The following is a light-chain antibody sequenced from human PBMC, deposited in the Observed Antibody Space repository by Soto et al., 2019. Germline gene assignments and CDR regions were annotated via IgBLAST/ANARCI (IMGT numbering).Light chain of an antibody. CDR1: SGDVGGYNY. J-gene: IGLJ2*01. Sequence: QSVLTQPASVSGSPGQSITISCTGTSGDVGGYNYVSWYQQHPGKAPKLMIYDVSNRPSGVSNRFFGSKSGNTASLTISGLQAEDGADYYCSSYTSSSTLGVFGGGTKLTVL. CDR2: DVS. V-gene: IGLV2-14*01. CDR3: SSYTSSSTLGV.